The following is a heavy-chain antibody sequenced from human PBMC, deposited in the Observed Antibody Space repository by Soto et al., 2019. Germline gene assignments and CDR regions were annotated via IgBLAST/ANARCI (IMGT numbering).Heavy chain of an antibody. V-gene: IGHV3-48*01. Sequence: GGSLRLSCAASGFTFSSYNMNWVRQAPGKGLEWVSYISSSGSTIYYADSVKGRFTISRDNAKNSLYLQMNSLRAEDTAVYYCARVAYYYGMDVWGQGTTVTVSS. J-gene: IGHJ6*02. CDR3: ARVAYYYGMDV. CDR2: ISSSGSTI. CDR1: GFTFSSYN.